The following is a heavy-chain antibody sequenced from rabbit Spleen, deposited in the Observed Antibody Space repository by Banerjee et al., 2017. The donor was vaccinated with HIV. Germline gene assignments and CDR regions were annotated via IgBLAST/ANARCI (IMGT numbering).Heavy chain of an antibody. CDR2: IDAGSSGFT. Sequence: QEQLEESGGDLVKPGASLTLTCTASGVSFSISSYMCWVRQAPGKGLEWIACIDAGSSGFTYFATWAKGRFICSKTSSTTVTLQMTRLTAADTATYFCARDTSSSFSSYGMDLWGQGTLVTVS. V-gene: IGHV1S45*01. CDR1: GVSFSISSY. CDR3: ARDTSSSFSSYGMDL. J-gene: IGHJ6*01. D-gene: IGHD1-1*01.